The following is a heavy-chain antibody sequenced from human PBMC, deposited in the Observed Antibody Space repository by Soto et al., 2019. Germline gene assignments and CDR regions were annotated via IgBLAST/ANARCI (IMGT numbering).Heavy chain of an antibody. CDR1: GFTFSTYG. CDR3: ARGRVYYDSSVSALSSVPAFDI. CDR2: IWHDGRKT. D-gene: IGHD3-22*01. J-gene: IGHJ3*02. Sequence: PWGSLRLSCAASGFTFSTYGMHWVRQAPGKGLEWVAVIWHDGRKTYYVDSVKGRFTISRDISKNTLYLQMNSLRAEDTAVYYCARGRVYYDSSVSALSSVPAFDIWGQGTMVTVSS. V-gene: IGHV3-33*01.